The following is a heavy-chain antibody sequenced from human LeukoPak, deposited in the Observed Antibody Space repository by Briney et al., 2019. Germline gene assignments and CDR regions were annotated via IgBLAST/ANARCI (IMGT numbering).Heavy chain of an antibody. CDR3: AKDRTAGYDGLVDY. D-gene: IGHD5-12*01. J-gene: IGHJ4*02. CDR2: ISYDGSNK. V-gene: IGHV3-30*18. CDR1: EFTFSNYG. Sequence: PGRSLRLSCAASEFTFSNYGMHWVRQAPGKGLEWVAVISYDGSNKYYTDSVKGRFTISRDNSKNTLYLQMNSLRAEDTAVYYCAKDRTAGYDGLVDYWGQGTLVTVSS.